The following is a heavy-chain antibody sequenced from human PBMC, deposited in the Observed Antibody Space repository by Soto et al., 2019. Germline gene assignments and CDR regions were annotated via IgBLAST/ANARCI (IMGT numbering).Heavy chain of an antibody. V-gene: IGHV3-48*02. D-gene: IGHD6-13*01. CDR3: AREIAAADFDY. CDR1: GFAFSAYN. CDR2: ISTSGGTI. J-gene: IGHJ4*02. Sequence: EVQLVESGGGLVQPGGSLRLSCAASGFAFSAYNMNWVRQAPGKGLEWLSYISTSGGTIYYTDSAKGRFTISRDNAKNSVYLQMNSLRDEDTAVYYCAREIAAADFDYWGQGTLVTVSS.